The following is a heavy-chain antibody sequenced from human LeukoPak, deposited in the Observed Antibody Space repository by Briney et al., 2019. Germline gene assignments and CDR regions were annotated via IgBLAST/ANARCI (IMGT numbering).Heavy chain of an antibody. D-gene: IGHD5-18*01. CDR2: IKQDGSEK. V-gene: IGHV3-7*01. Sequence: GSLRLSCAASGFTFSSYWMSWVRQAPGKGREWVANIKQDGSEKYYVDSVKGRFTISRDNAKNSLYLQMNSLRAEDTAVYYCARDRSYGTLFDYWGQGTLVTVSS. CDR1: GFTFSSYW. J-gene: IGHJ4*02. CDR3: ARDRSYGTLFDY.